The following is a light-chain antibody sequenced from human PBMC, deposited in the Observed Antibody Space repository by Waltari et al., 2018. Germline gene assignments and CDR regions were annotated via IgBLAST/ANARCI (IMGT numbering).Light chain of an antibody. J-gene: IGKJ2*01. CDR1: QSIGNY. Sequence: DIQMTQSPSSLSASVGDRVIITCRASQSIGNYLNWYQQTSGKAPKFLIYAASSLQSGVPSMFIGSGSGTEFTLTITSLQPEDFATYYCQQSHSTPQTFGQGTKLE. CDR2: AAS. V-gene: IGKV1-39*01. CDR3: QQSHSTPQT.